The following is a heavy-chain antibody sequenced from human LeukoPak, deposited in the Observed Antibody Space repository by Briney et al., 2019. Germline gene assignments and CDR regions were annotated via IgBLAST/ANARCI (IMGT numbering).Heavy chain of an antibody. V-gene: IGHV4-59*08. J-gene: IGHJ6*02. CDR3: ASLSEIAAAGYYYYGMDV. CDR2: IYYSGST. Sequence: SETLSLTCIVSGGSISSYYWSWIRQPPGKGLEWIGYIYYSGSTNYNPSLKSRVTISVDTSKNQFSLKLSSVTAADTAVYYCASLSEIAAAGYYYYGMDVWGQGTTVTVSS. D-gene: IGHD6-13*01. CDR1: GGSISSYY.